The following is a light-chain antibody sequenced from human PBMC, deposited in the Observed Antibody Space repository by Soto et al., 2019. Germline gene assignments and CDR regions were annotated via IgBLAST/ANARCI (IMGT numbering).Light chain of an antibody. CDR1: SSDVGDYNY. Sequence: QSVLTQPRSVSGSPGQSVTISCTGTSSDVGDYNYVSWYQQHPGKAPKLMIYDVSKRSGVPNRFSGSKSGNTASLTISGLQAEDEADYYCCSYAGSNVWVFGGGTKVTVL. CDR3: CSYAGSNVWV. V-gene: IGLV2-11*01. J-gene: IGLJ3*02. CDR2: DVS.